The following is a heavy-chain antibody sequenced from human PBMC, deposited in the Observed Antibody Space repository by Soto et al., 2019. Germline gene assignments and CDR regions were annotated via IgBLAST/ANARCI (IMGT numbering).Heavy chain of an antibody. CDR3: ARGVFGYYDDSSRYYLEY. V-gene: IGHV1-18*04. Sequence: SSVKVSCKASGYTFTSYGISWVRQAPGQGLEWMGWISAYNGNTNYAQKLQGRVTMTTDTSTSTAYMELRSLRSDDTAVYYCARGVFGYYDDSSRYYLEYSSQGT. CDR2: ISAYNGNT. D-gene: IGHD3-22*01. J-gene: IGHJ4*02. CDR1: GYTFTSYG.